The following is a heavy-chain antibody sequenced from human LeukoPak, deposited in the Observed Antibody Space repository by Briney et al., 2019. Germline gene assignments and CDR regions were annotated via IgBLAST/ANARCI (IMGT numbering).Heavy chain of an antibody. CDR3: AKGGTYGGGADY. D-gene: IGHD1-26*01. CDR2: IYNGGST. Sequence: SETLSLTCTVPGASISRDYWTWLRQPPGKGLEWIGYIYNGGSTTYSLSLNSRVTISLDTSNNQVSLRLSSVTAADTAVYYCAKGGTYGGGADYWGQGTLVTVSS. CDR1: GASISRDY. J-gene: IGHJ4*02. V-gene: IGHV4-59*01.